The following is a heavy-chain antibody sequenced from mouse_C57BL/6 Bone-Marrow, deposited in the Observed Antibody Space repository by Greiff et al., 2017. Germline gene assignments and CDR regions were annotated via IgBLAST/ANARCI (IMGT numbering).Heavy chain of an antibody. CDR3: ERERDY. CDR1: GFTFSSYA. J-gene: IGHJ2*01. V-gene: IGHV5-4*01. Sequence: EVQRVESGGGLVKPGGSLKLSCAASGFTFSSYAMSWVRQTPEKRLEWVATISDGGSYTYYPDNVKGRFTFSRDNAKNNLYLQMSHLESEDTAMYYCERERDYWGQGTTLTVSS. CDR2: ISDGGSYT.